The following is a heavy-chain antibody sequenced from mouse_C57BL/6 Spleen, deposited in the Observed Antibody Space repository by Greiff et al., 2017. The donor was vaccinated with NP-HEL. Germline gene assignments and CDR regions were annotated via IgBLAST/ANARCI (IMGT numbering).Heavy chain of an antibody. J-gene: IGHJ4*01. CDR1: GYTFTSYW. V-gene: IGHV1-69*01. CDR2: IDPSDSYT. CDR3: ARRGYGYGYAMDY. Sequence: QVQLQQSGAELVMPGASVKLSCKASGYTFTSYWMHWVKQRPGQGLEWIGEIDPSDSYTNYNQKFKGKSTLTVDKSSSTAYMQLSSLTSEDSAVYYCARRGYGYGYAMDYWGQGTSVTVSS. D-gene: IGHD2-2*01.